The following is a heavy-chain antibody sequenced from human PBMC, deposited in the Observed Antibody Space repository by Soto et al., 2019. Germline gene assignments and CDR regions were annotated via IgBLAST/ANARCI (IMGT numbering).Heavy chain of an antibody. CDR1: GFTFINYA. CDR3: ARKILGSTTRPNYWYFDL. J-gene: IGHJ2*01. D-gene: IGHD7-27*01. CDR2: ISGGGDAA. Sequence: EVQVLESGGGVVQPGGSLRLSCAGSGFTFINYAMNWVHQAPGKGLEWVSSISGGGDAAFFPDSVRGRFTISRDNSKNTVTLQMNSLGVDDTAVYYCARKILGSTTRPNYWYFDLWGRGTLVTVSS. V-gene: IGHV3-23*01.